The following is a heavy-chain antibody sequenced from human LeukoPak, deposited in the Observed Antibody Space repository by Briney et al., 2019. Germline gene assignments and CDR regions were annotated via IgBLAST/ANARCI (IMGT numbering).Heavy chain of an antibody. CDR3: ARSYDYDDNSGLSFAY. V-gene: IGHV5-51*01. J-gene: IGHJ4*02. CDR2: YLGDSDT. Sequence: YLGDSDTRYSPSFQGQVTISADKSISTAYLQWSSLKASDTAMYYCARSYDYDDNSGLSFAYWGQGTLVTVSS. D-gene: IGHD4-23*01.